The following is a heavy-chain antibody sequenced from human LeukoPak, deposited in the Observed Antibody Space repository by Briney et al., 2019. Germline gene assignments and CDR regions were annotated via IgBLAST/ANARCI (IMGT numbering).Heavy chain of an antibody. Sequence: GGSLRLSCAASGFTFSNYWMSWLRQAPGKGLQWVANINQDGSVKYYVESVKGRFTISRDNAKNSVYLLMNSLRAEDTAVYYCATADDSSGSDWGQGTLVTVSS. CDR2: INQDGSVK. CDR1: GFTFSNYW. J-gene: IGHJ4*02. CDR3: ATADDSSGSD. D-gene: IGHD3-22*01. V-gene: IGHV3-7*01.